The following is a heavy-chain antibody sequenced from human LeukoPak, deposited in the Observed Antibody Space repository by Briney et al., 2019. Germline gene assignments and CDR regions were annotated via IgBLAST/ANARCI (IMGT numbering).Heavy chain of an antibody. J-gene: IGHJ3*01. CDR1: GFTFSSHS. V-gene: IGHV3-48*01. CDR3: ARDQRPYCGGECYCAIDL. Sequence: TGGSLRLSCEASGFTFSSHSMTWVRQAPGKTLEWISYIGHTGSPAHYADSVRGRFTISRDNAQNSLYLQMNSLTVEDTAVYYCARDQRPYCGGECYCAIDLWGRGTLVTVSS. CDR2: IGHTGSPA. D-gene: IGHD2-21*01.